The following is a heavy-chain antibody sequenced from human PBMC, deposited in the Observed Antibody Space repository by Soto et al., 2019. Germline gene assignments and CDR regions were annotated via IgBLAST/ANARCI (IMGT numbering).Heavy chain of an antibody. CDR1: GFTFRSFS. CDR3: ARERYSGYDLSDYYGVDV. Sequence: GGSLRLSCAASGFTFRSFSMSWVREAPEKGLEWVANIKHDGSDKNYVASVKGRFTISRDNAKNSLYLQMNSLRADDTAVYYCARERYSGYDLSDYYGVDVWGEGPTVTV. CDR2: IKHDGSDK. J-gene: IGHJ6*02. D-gene: IGHD5-12*01. V-gene: IGHV3-7*03.